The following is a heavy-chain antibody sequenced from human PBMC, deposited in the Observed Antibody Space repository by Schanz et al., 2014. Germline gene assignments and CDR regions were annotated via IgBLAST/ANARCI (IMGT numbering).Heavy chain of an antibody. D-gene: IGHD4-17*01. J-gene: IGHJ5*02. CDR1: GGTFSTYP. Sequence: VQLEQSGAEVKKPGSSVKVSCKASGGTFSTYPINWLRQAPGQGLEWMGRIIPIHGIVNYAQRFQDRVRITADKSTSTAYMELNSLNSDDTAVYYCASLDYADSVSWGQGTLVTVSS. CDR3: ASLDYADSVS. V-gene: IGHV1-69*02. CDR2: IIPIHGIV.